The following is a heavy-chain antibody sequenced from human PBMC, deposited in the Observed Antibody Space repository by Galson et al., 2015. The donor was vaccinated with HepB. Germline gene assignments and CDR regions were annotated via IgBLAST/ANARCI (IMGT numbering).Heavy chain of an antibody. CDR2: IIPIFGTA. Sequence: SVKVSCKASGGSFSSYAISWVRQAPGQGLEWMGGIIPIFGTANYAQKFQGRVTITADESTSTAYMELSSLRSEDTAVYYCARASLGYCTNGVCYPFDYWGQGTLVTVSS. CDR1: GGSFSSYA. D-gene: IGHD2-8*01. CDR3: ARASLGYCTNGVCYPFDY. J-gene: IGHJ4*02. V-gene: IGHV1-69*13.